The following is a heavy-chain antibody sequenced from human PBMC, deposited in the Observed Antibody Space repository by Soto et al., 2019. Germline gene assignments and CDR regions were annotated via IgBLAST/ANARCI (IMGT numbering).Heavy chain of an antibody. CDR1: GFTFTSSA. CDR3: ARERNWNGLDY. D-gene: IGHD1-1*01. J-gene: IGHJ4*02. CDR2: IVVGSGNT. V-gene: IGHV1-58*02. Sequence: SVKVSCKASGFTFTSSAMQWVRQARGQRLEWIGWIVVGSGNTGYAQKFQGRVTMTRNTSISTAYMELSSLRSEDTAVYYCARERNWNGLDYWGQGTLVTVSS.